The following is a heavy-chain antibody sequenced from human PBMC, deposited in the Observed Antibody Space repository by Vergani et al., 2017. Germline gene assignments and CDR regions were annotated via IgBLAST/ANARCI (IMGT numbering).Heavy chain of an antibody. CDR3: AREQTTVVTPAYFDY. CDR2: IIPILGIA. D-gene: IGHD4-23*01. Sequence: QVQLVQSGAEVKKPGASVKVSCKASGGTFSSYAISWVRQAPGQGLEWMGRIIPILGIANYAQKFQGRVTITADKSTSTAYMELSSLRSEDTAVYYCAREQTTVVTPAYFDYWGQGTLVTVSS. J-gene: IGHJ4*02. CDR1: GGTFSSYA. V-gene: IGHV1-69*04.